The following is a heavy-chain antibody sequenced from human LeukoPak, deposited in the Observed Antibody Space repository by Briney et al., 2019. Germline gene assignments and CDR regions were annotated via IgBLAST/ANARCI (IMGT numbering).Heavy chain of an antibody. CDR1: GFTFSSYS. J-gene: IGHJ3*02. Sequence: GAQRLSCAASGFTFSSYSMNWVRQAPGKGLEWVSSISSSSYIYYADSVKGRFTISRDNAKNSLYLQMNSLRAEDTAVYYCARPALIGNPWDAFDIWGQGTMVTVSS. CDR3: ARPALIGNPWDAFDI. D-gene: IGHD2-8*01. V-gene: IGHV3-21*01. CDR2: ISSSSYI.